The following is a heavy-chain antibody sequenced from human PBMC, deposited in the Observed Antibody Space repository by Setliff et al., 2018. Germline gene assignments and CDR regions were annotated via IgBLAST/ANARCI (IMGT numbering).Heavy chain of an antibody. J-gene: IGHJ4*02. Sequence: SETLSLTCTVSGGSINSGVYYWGWIRQPPGKGLEWIGRIYHGGDTYYNASLKSRLTIXXXTSKNQFSLKLRSVTAADTAVYYCARTGTYRYFDYWGQGALVTVS. D-gene: IGHD1-1*01. CDR2: IYHGGDT. V-gene: IGHV4-39*01. CDR1: GGSINSGVYY. CDR3: ARTGTYRYFDY.